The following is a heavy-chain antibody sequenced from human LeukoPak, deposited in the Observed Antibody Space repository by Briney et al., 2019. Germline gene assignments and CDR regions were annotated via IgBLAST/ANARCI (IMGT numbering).Heavy chain of an antibody. V-gene: IGHV1-2*02. Sequence: ASVKVSCKASGYTFAGYYMHWVRQAPGQGLEWMGWINPNSGGTNYAQEFQGRVTMTRDTSISTAYMELSRLRSDDTAVYYCAREDVAASAGAFDIWGQGTMVTVSS. D-gene: IGHD6-13*01. CDR2: INPNSGGT. CDR3: AREDVAASAGAFDI. CDR1: GYTFAGYY. J-gene: IGHJ3*02.